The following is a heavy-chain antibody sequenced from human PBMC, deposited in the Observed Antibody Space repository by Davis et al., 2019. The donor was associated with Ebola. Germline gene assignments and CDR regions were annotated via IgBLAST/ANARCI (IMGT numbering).Heavy chain of an antibody. J-gene: IGHJ1*01. CDR2: IYYSGST. Sequence: MPSETLSLTCTVSGGSISTYYWSWIRQPPGKGLEWIGYIYYSGSTNYNPSLKSRVTMSVDTSKNQFSLRLSSLTATDTAVYYCARQYSNAWYPSWGQGTLVTVSS. V-gene: IGHV4-59*08. CDR3: ARQYSNAWYPS. CDR1: GGSISTYY. D-gene: IGHD5-12*01.